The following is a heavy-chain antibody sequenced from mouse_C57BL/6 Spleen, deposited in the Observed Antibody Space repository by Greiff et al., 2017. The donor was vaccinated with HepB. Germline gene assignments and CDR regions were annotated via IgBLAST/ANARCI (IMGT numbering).Heavy chain of an antibody. Sequence: VHVKQSGPELVKPGASVKISCKASGYSFTGYYMHWVKQSHGNILDWIGYIYPYNGVSSYNQKFKGKATLTVDKSSSTAYMELRSLTSEDSAVYYCARGGDYYGSRDEGFAYWGQGTLVTVSA. V-gene: IGHV1-31*01. D-gene: IGHD1-1*01. J-gene: IGHJ3*01. CDR1: GYSFTGYY. CDR2: IYPYNGVS. CDR3: ARGGDYYGSRDEGFAY.